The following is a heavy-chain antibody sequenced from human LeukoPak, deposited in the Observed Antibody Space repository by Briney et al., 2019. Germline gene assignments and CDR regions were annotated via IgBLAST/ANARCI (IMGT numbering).Heavy chain of an antibody. Sequence: ASVKVSCKASGYTFTGYHMHWVRQAPGQGLEWMGWINPNSGGTNYAQKFQGRVTMTRDTSISTAYMELSRLRSDDTAVYYCARGYCSGGSCHHYYYYYMDVWGKGTTVTVSS. CDR3: ARGYCSGGSCHHYYYYYMDV. CDR1: GYTFTGYH. J-gene: IGHJ6*03. D-gene: IGHD2-15*01. CDR2: INPNSGGT. V-gene: IGHV1-2*02.